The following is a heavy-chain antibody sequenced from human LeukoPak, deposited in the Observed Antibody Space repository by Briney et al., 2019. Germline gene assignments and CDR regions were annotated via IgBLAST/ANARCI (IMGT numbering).Heavy chain of an antibody. Sequence: GASVKVSCKASGYTFTSYYMHWVRQAPGQGLEWMGIINPNGGSTSYAQKFQGRVTMTRDTSTSTVYMELSSLRSEDTAVYYCARDRRVVIPAATYYYGMDVWGQGTTVTVSS. CDR2: INPNGGST. CDR3: ARDRRVVIPAATYYYGMDV. J-gene: IGHJ6*02. D-gene: IGHD2-2*01. CDR1: GYTFTSYY. V-gene: IGHV1-46*01.